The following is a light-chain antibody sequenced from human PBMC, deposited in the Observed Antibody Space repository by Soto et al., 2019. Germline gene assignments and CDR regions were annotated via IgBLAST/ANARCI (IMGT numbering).Light chain of an antibody. CDR1: SSDVGGYNF. J-gene: IGLJ1*01. CDR2: EVN. V-gene: IGLV2-14*01. CDR3: SSYTSSNIRYV. Sequence: QSVLTQPASVSGSPGQSITLSCTGTSSDVGGYNFVSWYQHHPGIAPKLMIYEVNNRPSGVSYHFSGSRSGNTASLTISGLQAEDEADYYCSSYTSSNIRYVFETGTKLTVL.